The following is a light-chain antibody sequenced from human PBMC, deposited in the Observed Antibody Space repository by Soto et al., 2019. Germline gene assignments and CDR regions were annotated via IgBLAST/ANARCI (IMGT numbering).Light chain of an antibody. CDR1: PRLVYRDGNTY. V-gene: IGKV2-30*01. J-gene: IGKJ5*01. Sequence: DVVVTQSPLSLHVTLGQAASISCRSSPRLVYRDGNTYLSWFHQRTGQSPRRLIYKVSNRDSGVPDRFSGSGSGTDFTLKISRVEAEDVGVYYCMQGTHWPPITFGQGTRLEIK. CDR3: MQGTHWPPIT. CDR2: KVS.